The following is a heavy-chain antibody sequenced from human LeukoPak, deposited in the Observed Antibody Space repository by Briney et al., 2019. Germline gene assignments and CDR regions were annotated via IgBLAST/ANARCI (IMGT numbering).Heavy chain of an antibody. V-gene: IGHV3-15*01. Sequence: PGGSLRLSCAASGFTFSHAWMSWVRQAPGKGLEWVGRIKSTTVDATPEYAAPVKGRFTISRDDSKNTVYLQMNSLKTEDTAVYYCTTGPGNSGYWGQGTLVTVSS. CDR2: IKSTTVDATP. CDR1: GFTFSHAW. D-gene: IGHD4-23*01. J-gene: IGHJ4*02. CDR3: TTGPGNSGY.